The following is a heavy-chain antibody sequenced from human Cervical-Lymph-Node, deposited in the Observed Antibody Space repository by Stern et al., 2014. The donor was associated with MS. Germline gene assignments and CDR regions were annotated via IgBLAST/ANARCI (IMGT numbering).Heavy chain of an antibody. D-gene: IGHD2/OR15-2a*01. CDR2: IIPVLGTT. CDR1: GDIFINYA. Sequence: VQLVESGTEVKKPGSSVKLSCKTSGDIFINYALSWVRQAPGQGLEWMGGIIPVLGTTNYAQRLQGRVTITADESTRTAYMELSSLRAEDAAIYYCARDSASASLYYFDFWGQGTLVTVSS. J-gene: IGHJ4*01. CDR3: ARDSASASLYYFDF. V-gene: IGHV1-69*01.